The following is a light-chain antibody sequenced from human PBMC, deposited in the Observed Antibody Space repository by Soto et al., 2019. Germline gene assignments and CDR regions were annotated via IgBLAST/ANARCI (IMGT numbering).Light chain of an antibody. Sequence: DIQITQSPSSLSAAVGDRVTITGLASESISIYLNWYQQKPGKAPNLMVYAASSLQSGVQSRLSGSGSGTDFTLTISSLQPEDCGTYYCKKSFTTRITFGQGTQREI. CDR1: ESISIY. V-gene: IGKV1-39*01. CDR2: AAS. J-gene: IGKJ5*01. CDR3: KKSFTTRIT.